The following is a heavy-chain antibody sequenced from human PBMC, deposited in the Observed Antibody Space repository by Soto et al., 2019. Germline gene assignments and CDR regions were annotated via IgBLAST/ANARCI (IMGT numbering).Heavy chain of an antibody. D-gene: IGHD2-21*01. V-gene: IGHV4-31*03. CDR2: IYYSGST. CDR3: ARDGGAKNPFDY. CDR1: GGSISSGGYY. J-gene: IGHJ4*02. Sequence: SETLSLTCTVSGGSISSGGYYWSWIRQHPGKGLEWIGYIYYSGSTYYNPSLKSRVTISVDTSKNQFSLKLSSVTAADTAVYYCARDGGAKNPFDYWGQGTLVTVSS.